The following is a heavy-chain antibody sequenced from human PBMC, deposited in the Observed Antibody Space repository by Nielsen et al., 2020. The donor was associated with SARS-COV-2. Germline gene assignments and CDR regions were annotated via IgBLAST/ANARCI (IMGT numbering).Heavy chain of an antibody. J-gene: IGHJ4*02. CDR2: IYPADSDT. CDR3: ARVDCSGDRCYPRNFDY. Sequence: GESLKISCKGSGYSFTTYWIGWVRQMPGKGLEWMGIIYPADSDTKYSPSFQGQVTISADKSISTAFLQWRSLKALDTAMYYCARVDCSGDRCYPRNFDYWGQGTLVTVSS. D-gene: IGHD2-15*01. V-gene: IGHV5-51*01. CDR1: GYSFTTYW.